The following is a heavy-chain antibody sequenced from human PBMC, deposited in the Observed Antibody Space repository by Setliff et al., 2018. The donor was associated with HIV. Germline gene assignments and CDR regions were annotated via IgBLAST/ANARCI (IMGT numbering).Heavy chain of an antibody. CDR1: GGSISNSRYY. Sequence: PSETLSLTCTVSGGSISNSRYYWSWIRQPPGKGLEWIGSIYHSGSTYYNPSLKSRVTISVDTSKNQFSLKLSSVTAADTAVYYCARRRSSGWYHYFDYWGQGTLVTVSS. V-gene: IGHV4-39*07. CDR3: ARRRSSGWYHYFDY. J-gene: IGHJ4*02. CDR2: IYHSGST. D-gene: IGHD6-19*01.